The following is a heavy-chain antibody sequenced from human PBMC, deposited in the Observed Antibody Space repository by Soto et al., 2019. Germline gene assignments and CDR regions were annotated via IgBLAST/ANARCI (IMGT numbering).Heavy chain of an antibody. J-gene: IGHJ6*02. CDR2: XYXXXXX. D-gene: IGHD5-12*01. V-gene: IGHV4-31*01. Sequence: SETLSLTCTVSGDSISSGGYYWGWVRQHPGKGLEXIGXXYXXXXXYXXPSLKSQLTISMDTSKNQFSLKLSSVTAADTAVYYCARDRGSDAMDVWGQGTTVTVSS. CDR1: GDSISSGGYY. CDR3: ARDRGSDAMDV.